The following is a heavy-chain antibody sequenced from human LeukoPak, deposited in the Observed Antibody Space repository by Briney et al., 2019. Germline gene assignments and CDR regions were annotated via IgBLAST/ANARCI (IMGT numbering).Heavy chain of an antibody. D-gene: IGHD3-22*01. V-gene: IGHV4-61*01. CDR2: IYYIGST. Sequence: SETLSLTCAVSGGSISSTTSYWTWIRQPPGKGLEWIGYIYYIGSTNYNPSLRSRLTMSVDTSKNQFSLRLSSVVAADTAVYYCARYYDSTGSFDYWGQGTLVTVSS. CDR3: ARYYDSTGSFDY. J-gene: IGHJ4*02. CDR1: GGSISSTTSY.